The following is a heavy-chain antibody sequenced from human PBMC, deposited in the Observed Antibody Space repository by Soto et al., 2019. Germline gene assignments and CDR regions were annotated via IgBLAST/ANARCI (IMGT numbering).Heavy chain of an antibody. D-gene: IGHD2-15*01. J-gene: IGHJ4*02. CDR1: GFIVSSNY. CDR3: ATAKLLLPWLFDY. CDR2: IYSGGST. V-gene: IGHV3-66*01. Sequence: GGSLRLSCAAPGFIVSSNYMSWVRQAPGKGLEWVSVIYSGGSTFYADSVKGRFIISRDDSKNTLFLQMNSLRAEDTAVYYCATAKLLLPWLFDYWGQGTLVTVSS.